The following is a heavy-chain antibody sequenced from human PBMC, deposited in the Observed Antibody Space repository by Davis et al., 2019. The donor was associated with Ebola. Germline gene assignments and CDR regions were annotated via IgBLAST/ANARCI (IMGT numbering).Heavy chain of an antibody. CDR2: ISGSGGST. CDR3: ANRDTAMVRGYFDY. D-gene: IGHD5-18*01. Sequence: PGGSLRLSCAASGFTFSSYAMSWVRQAPGKGLEWVSAISGSGGSTYYADSVKGRFTISRDNSKNTLYLQMNSLRAEDTAVYYCANRDTAMVRGYFDYWGQGTLVTVSS. V-gene: IGHV3-23*01. J-gene: IGHJ4*02. CDR1: GFTFSSYA.